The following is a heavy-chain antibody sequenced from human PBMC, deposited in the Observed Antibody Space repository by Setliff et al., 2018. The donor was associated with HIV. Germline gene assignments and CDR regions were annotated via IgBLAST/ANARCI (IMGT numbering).Heavy chain of an antibody. CDR3: ARDNVDSDSRTYLHH. J-gene: IGHJ5*02. D-gene: IGHD3-22*01. CDR1: GGSFSSYA. CDR2: ILPIFNKV. Sequence: AASVKVSCKASGGSFSSYALHWVRQAPGQGLEWMGNILPIFNKVNYAQKFRGRVTITADKSTSTAYVELSSLTSDDAAVYFCARDNVDSDSRTYLHHWGQGTQVTVSS. V-gene: IGHV1-69*04.